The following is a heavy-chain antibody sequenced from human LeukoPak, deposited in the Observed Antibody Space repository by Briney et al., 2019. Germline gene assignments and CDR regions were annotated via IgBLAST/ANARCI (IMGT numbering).Heavy chain of an antibody. CDR2: IYYGGNT. V-gene: IGHV4-39*01. D-gene: IGHD3/OR15-3a*01. CDR3: ARQTGSGLFILP. CDR1: GVSISSSNSH. J-gene: IGHJ4*02. Sequence: SETLSLTCTVSGVSISSSNSHWGWVRQPPGTGLEWIGSIYYGGNTYYNASLKSQVSISIDTSKNQFSLRLTSVTAADTAVYYCARQTGSGLFILPGGQGTLVTVSS.